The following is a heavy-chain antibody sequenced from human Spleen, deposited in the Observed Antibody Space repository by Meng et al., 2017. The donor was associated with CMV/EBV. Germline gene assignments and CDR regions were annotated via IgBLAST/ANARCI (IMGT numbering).Heavy chain of an antibody. Sequence: GQLRQWAAVLVKPSETPSLPCAVYGWSFIGYYWSWIRQPPGKGLEWIGEINHSGCTNYNPSLKSRVTISVDTSKNQFSLKLSSVTAADTAVYYCARGLPGLAARPGRWFDPWGQGTLVTVSS. V-gene: IGHV4-34*01. CDR3: ARGLPGLAARPGRWFDP. D-gene: IGHD6-6*01. CDR1: GWSFIGYY. CDR2: INHSGCT. J-gene: IGHJ5*02.